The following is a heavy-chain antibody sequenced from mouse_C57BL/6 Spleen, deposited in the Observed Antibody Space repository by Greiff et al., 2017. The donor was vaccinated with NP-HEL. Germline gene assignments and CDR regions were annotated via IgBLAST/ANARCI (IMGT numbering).Heavy chain of an antibody. CDR3: GSKAWFAY. CDR1: GYTFTSYW. Sequence: QVQLQQSGAELVKPGASVKLSCKASGYTFTSYWMQWVKQRPGQGLEWIGEIDPSDSYTNYNQKFKGKATLTVDTSSSTAYMQLSSLTSEDSAVYYCGSKAWFAYWGQGTLVTVSA. D-gene: IGHD1-1*01. V-gene: IGHV1-50*01. J-gene: IGHJ3*01. CDR2: IDPSDSYT.